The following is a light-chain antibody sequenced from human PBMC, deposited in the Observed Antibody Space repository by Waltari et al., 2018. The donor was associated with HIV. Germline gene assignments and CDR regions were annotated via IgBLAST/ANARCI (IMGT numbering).Light chain of an antibody. J-gene: IGLJ2*01. Sequence: SYVLTPAPSISVAPGQTATISCGDIGRTSVQWYRQKPGRAPLLVVLDDVDRSSGIPARFSGARSGERATLTISGVEAGDEADYYCQVWDRGYKEAVFGGGT. CDR3: QVWDRGYKEAV. CDR2: DDV. CDR1: IGRTS. V-gene: IGLV3-21*02.